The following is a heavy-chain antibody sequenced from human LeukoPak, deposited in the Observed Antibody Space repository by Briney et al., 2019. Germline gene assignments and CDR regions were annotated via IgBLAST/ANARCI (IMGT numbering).Heavy chain of an antibody. J-gene: IGHJ4*02. CDR2: IYSGGST. CDR1: GFTVSSNY. D-gene: IGHD3-3*01. Sequence: GGSLRLSCAASGFTVSSNYMSWVRQAPGKGLEWVSVIYSGGSTYYADSVKGRFTISRDNSKNTLYLQMNSLRAEDTAVYYCARGGLRFWSGYVDFDYWGQGTLVTVSS. V-gene: IGHV3-53*01. CDR3: ARGGLRFWSGYVDFDY.